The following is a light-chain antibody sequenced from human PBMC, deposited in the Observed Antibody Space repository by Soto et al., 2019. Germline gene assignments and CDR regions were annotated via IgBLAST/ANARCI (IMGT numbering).Light chain of an antibody. CDR3: QQYNSYPMYT. V-gene: IGKV1-5*03. Sequence: DIQMTQSPSTLSASVGDRVIITCRASQRISSWLAWYQQKPGKAPKLLIYKASSLESGVPSRFSGSGSETEFTLTISSLQPDDFATYYCQQYNSYPMYTFGQGTKLEIK. J-gene: IGKJ2*01. CDR2: KAS. CDR1: QRISSW.